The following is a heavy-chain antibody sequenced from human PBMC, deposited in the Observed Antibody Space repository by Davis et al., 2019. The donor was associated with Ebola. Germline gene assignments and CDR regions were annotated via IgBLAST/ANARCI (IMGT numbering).Heavy chain of an antibody. Sequence: SETLSLTCAVYGGSFSGYYWSWIRQLPGKGLEWIGEINHSGSTNYNPSLKSRVTISVDTSKNQFSLKLSSVTAADTAVYYRARGPFDDIVTGYYWNFDYWGQGTLVTVSS. J-gene: IGHJ4*02. D-gene: IGHD3-9*01. CDR2: INHSGST. V-gene: IGHV4-34*01. CDR1: GGSFSGYY. CDR3: ARGPFDDIVTGYYWNFDY.